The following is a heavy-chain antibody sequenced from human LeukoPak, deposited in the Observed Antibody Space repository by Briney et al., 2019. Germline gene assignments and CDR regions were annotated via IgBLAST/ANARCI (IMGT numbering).Heavy chain of an antibody. CDR2: IYYSGST. CDR1: GGSISSYY. V-gene: IGHV4-59*01. D-gene: IGHD6-19*01. Sequence: PSETLSLTCTVSGGSISSYYWSWIRQPPGKGLEWIGYIYYSGSTNYNPSLKSRVTISVDTSKNQFSLKLSSVTAADTAVYYCARGPFPNSSGWYYFDYWGQGTLVTVSS. CDR3: ARGPFPNSSGWYYFDY. J-gene: IGHJ4*02.